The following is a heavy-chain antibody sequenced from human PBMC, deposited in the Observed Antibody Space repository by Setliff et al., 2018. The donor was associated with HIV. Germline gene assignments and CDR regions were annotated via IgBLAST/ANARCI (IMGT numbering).Heavy chain of an antibody. Sequence: PSETLSLTCTVSGGSISSSTYYWGWIRQPPGKGLEWIGTISYSGSTYYNPSLKSRVIISVYTSKNQFSLKLSSVTAADTAVYYCASPRGYCSGGTCHFWYFDLWGRGTLVTVS. D-gene: IGHD2-15*01. CDR3: ASPRGYCSGGTCHFWYFDL. CDR1: GGSISSSTYY. V-gene: IGHV4-39*01. J-gene: IGHJ2*01. CDR2: ISYSGST.